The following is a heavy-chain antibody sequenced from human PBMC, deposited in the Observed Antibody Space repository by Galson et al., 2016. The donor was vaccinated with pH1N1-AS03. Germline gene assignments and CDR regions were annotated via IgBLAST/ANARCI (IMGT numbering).Heavy chain of an antibody. J-gene: IGHJ4*02. CDR2: LTPIFGTT. CDR1: GGTFSTYS. CDR3: VMRDKNMIRFAPGVKCDY. V-gene: IGHV1-69*08. Sequence: SVKVSCKASGGTFSTYSISWVRQAPGQGLEWMGSLTPIFGTTSYAPKFQDRVTLTADKATNTAYMEVASLESDDTAFYLCVMRDKNMIRFAPGVKCDYWGQGTLVTVSS. D-gene: IGHD3-16*01.